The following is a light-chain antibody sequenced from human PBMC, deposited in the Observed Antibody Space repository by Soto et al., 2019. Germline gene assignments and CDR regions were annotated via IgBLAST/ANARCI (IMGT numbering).Light chain of an antibody. CDR3: QQRSNWPRT. V-gene: IGKV3-11*01. Sequence: EIVLTHSPATLSLPPGERATLSCGASQRVSRNLAWYQQNPGQAPKLLIFDASTRATGIPARFSGSGSGTDFTLTISSLEPEDFAIYYCQQRSNWPRTFGQGTKLEIK. CDR2: DAS. J-gene: IGKJ2*01. CDR1: QRVSRN.